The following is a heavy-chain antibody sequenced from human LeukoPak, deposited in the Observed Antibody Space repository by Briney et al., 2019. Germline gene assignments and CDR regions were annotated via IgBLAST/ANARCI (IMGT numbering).Heavy chain of an antibody. J-gene: IGHJ4*02. CDR3: ARDYDSSGYYWS. Sequence: PSETLSLTCTVSGGSLSSSSYLWGWIRQPPGKGLEWIGSIYYSGSTFYNPSLKSRLSISVDTSKKQLSLKLSSVTAADTAVYYCARDYDSSGYYWSWGQGTLVTVSS. CDR2: IYYSGST. D-gene: IGHD3-22*01. CDR1: GGSLSSSSYL. V-gene: IGHV4-39*01.